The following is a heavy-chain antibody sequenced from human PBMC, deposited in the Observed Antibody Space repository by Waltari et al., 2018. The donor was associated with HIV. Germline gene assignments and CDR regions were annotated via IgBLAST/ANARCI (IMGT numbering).Heavy chain of an antibody. Sequence: QLQLQESGPGLVKPSETLSLTCTVSGGSISSSSYYWGWIRQPPGKGLEWIGSIYYSGSTYYNPSLKSRVTISVDTSKNQFSLKLSSVTAADTAVYYCARRGPLRFSGYYYYYGMDVGGQGTTVTVSS. CDR3: ARRGPLRFSGYYYYYGMDV. V-gene: IGHV4-39*01. CDR1: GGSISSSSYY. CDR2: IYYSGST. J-gene: IGHJ6*02. D-gene: IGHD3-3*01.